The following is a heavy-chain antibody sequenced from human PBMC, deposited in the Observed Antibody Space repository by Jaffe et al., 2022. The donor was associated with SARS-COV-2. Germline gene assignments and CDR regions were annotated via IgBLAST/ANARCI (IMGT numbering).Heavy chain of an antibody. J-gene: IGHJ5*02. V-gene: IGHV4-39*01. CDR2: IYYSGST. CDR3: ARHVSAAGTVFAVGWFDP. Sequence: QLQLQESGPGLVKPSETLSLTCTVSGGSISSSSYYWGWIRQPPGKGLEWIGSIYYSGSTYYNPSLKSRVTISVDTSKNQFSLKLSSVTAADTAVYYCARHVSAAGTVFAVGWFDPWGQGTLVTVSS. CDR1: GGSISSSSYY. D-gene: IGHD6-13*01.